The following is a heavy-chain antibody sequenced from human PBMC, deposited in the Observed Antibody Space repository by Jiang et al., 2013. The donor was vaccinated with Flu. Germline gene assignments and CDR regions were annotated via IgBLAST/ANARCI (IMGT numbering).Heavy chain of an antibody. Sequence: QTLSLTCAVSGGSFTDYYWSWIRQSPGKGLEWIGEIDHSGSTNYSPSLKSRVTLSVDTSKNHFSLNLTSVTAADTAVYFXARVAITMVGNHFDYVGPGNPGHRLV. CDR3: ARVAITMVGNHFDY. J-gene: IGHJ4*02. V-gene: IGHV4-34*01. CDR2: IDHSGST. D-gene: IGHD3-10*01. CDR1: GGSFTDYY.